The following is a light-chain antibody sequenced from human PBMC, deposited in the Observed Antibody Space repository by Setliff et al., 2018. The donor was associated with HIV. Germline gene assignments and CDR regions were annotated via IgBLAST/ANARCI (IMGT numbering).Light chain of an antibody. V-gene: IGLV2-14*01. Sequence: QSVLTQPASVSGSPGQSITISCTGTSSDVGGYNYVSWYQQHPGNAPKLIIYEVRSRPSGVSNRFSGSKSGNTASLTISGLQAEDEGDYYCSSYAITNTLPFGTGTKVTVL. CDR1: SSDVGGYNY. CDR3: SSYAITNTLP. J-gene: IGLJ1*01. CDR2: EVR.